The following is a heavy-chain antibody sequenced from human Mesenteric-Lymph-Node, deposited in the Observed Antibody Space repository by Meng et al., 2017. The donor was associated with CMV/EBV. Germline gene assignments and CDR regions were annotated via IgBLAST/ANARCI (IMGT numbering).Heavy chain of an antibody. D-gene: IGHD2-2*02. V-gene: IGHV4-30-4*08. CDR2: THYGGNT. CDR1: GGSISSGDYY. Sequence: SETLSLTCTVSGGSISSGDYYGSWIRQPPGKGLEWIGYTHYGGNTYYNPSLKSRVTISLDTSKNQFSLKMTSVTAADTAVYHCARGHCSRTSCYSWFDPWGQGTLVTVSS. J-gene: IGHJ5*02. CDR3: ARGHCSRTSCYSWFDP.